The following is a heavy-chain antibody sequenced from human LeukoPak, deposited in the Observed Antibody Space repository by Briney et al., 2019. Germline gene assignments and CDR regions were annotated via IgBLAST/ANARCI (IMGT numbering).Heavy chain of an antibody. V-gene: IGHV3-21*06. CDR3: ARSRGMSMNDKNLLY. CDR1: GFTFSAYT. CDR2: IKGSDNYI. J-gene: IGHJ4*02. Sequence: GGSLRLSCAASGFTFSAYTLNWVREAPGKGLEWVSSIKGSDNYIYNADSVAGRFTVSTDDAQNSIYLQMNSLRVEDTAIYYCARSRGMSMNDKNLLYWGQGSLVTVSS. D-gene: IGHD3-10*01.